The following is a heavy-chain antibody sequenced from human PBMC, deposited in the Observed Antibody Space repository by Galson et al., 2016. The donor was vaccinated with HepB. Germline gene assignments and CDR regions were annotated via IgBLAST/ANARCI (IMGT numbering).Heavy chain of an antibody. J-gene: IGHJ4*02. D-gene: IGHD6-19*01. CDR2: ITWNSDRI. V-gene: IGHV3-9*01. Sequence: SLRLSCAASGFTFDDYAMHWVRQTPGKGLEWVSGITWNSDRIDYADSVKGRFSISRDNAKNSLYLQMNSLRPEDTALYYCARDADVGYSSGYFDYWGQGTLVTVSS. CDR1: GFTFDDYA. CDR3: ARDADVGYSSGYFDY.